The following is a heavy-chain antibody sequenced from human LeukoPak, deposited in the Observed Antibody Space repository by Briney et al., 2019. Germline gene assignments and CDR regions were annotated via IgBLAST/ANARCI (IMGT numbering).Heavy chain of an antibody. CDR3: ARGRSEYNWNDGGAFDI. Sequence: ASVKVSFKASGYTFTSYGISWVRQAPGQGLEWMGWISAYNGNTNYAQKLQGRVTMTTDTSTSTAYMELRSLRSDDTAVYYCARGRSEYNWNDGGAFDIWGQGTMVTVSS. CDR2: ISAYNGNT. CDR1: GYTFTSYG. D-gene: IGHD1-1*01. J-gene: IGHJ3*02. V-gene: IGHV1-18*04.